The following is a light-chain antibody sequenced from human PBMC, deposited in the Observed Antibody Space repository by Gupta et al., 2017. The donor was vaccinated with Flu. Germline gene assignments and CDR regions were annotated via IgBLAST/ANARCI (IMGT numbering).Light chain of an antibody. CDR3: QKYNSAPHT. Sequence: DIQMTQSPSSLPASVGDRVTITCRASQGINSYLAWYQQRPGKVPKLLIYGASTLQSGVPSRFSGSGSGTDFTLTISSLQPEDVATYYCQKYNSAPHTFGQGTRLEIK. V-gene: IGKV1-27*01. CDR2: GAS. J-gene: IGKJ2*01. CDR1: QGINSY.